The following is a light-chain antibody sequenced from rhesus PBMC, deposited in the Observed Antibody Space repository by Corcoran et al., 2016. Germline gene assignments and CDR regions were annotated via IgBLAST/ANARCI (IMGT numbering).Light chain of an antibody. CDR3: QQHDSYPPT. Sequence: DIQMTQSPSSLSASVGDTVTITCQASQGISKYLAWYQQTPGKAPKLLIYDASTLQSGVPSRFSGSGSWTEFTLTISSLQPEDFATYYGQQHDSYPPTFGGGTKVELK. V-gene: IGKV1-25*01. J-gene: IGKJ4*01. CDR1: QGISKY. CDR2: DAS.